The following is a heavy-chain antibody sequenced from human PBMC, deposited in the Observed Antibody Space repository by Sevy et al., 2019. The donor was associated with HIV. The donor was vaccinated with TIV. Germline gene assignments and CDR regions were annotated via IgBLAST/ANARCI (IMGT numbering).Heavy chain of an antibody. CDR1: GFTFSSFA. CDR3: AIKMGGGSGMAFLVDY. V-gene: IGHV3-23*01. J-gene: IGHJ4*02. Sequence: GGSLRLSCAASGFTFSSFAMGWVRQAPGKGLDWISVISGTGDHTYYADSVKGRFTISRDNSKNTLFLQMNSLRAEDTAVFYCAIKMGGGSGMAFLVDYWGQGTLVTASS. D-gene: IGHD2-8*01. CDR2: ISGTGDHT.